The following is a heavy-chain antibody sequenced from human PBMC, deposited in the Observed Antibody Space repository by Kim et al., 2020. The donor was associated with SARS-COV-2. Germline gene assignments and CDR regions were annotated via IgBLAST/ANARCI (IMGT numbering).Heavy chain of an antibody. D-gene: IGHD1-26*01. Sequence: ADSVKGRFTISRDNSKNTLYLQMNSLRAEDTAVYYCAKDLGASGSYYFDYWGQGTLVTVSS. V-gene: IGHV3-23*01. J-gene: IGHJ4*02. CDR3: AKDLGASGSYYFDY.